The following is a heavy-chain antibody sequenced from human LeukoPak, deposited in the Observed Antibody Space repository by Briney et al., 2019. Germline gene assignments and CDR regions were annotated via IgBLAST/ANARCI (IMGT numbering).Heavy chain of an antibody. D-gene: IGHD3-22*01. Sequence: SETLSLTCTVSGGSISSGSYYWSWIRQPAGKGLEWIGRIYTSGSTNYNPSLKSRVTISVDTSKNQFSLKLSSVTAADTAVYYCARDGLLLPDAFDIWGQGTMVTVSS. J-gene: IGHJ3*02. CDR2: IYTSGST. V-gene: IGHV4-61*02. CDR3: ARDGLLLPDAFDI. CDR1: GGSISSGSYY.